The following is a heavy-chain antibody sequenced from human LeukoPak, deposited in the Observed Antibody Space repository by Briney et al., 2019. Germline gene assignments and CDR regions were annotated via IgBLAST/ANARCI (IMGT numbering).Heavy chain of an antibody. Sequence: GRSLRLSCAASGFTFSSYAMHWVRQAPGKGLEWVAVISYDGSNKYYADSVKGRFTISRDNSKNTLYLQMNSLRAEDTAVYYCARSGDDSSGSSYYYYYGMDVWDQGTTDTVSS. CDR3: ARSGDDSSGSSYYYYYGMDV. CDR1: GFTFSSYA. V-gene: IGHV3-30*04. J-gene: IGHJ6*02. CDR2: ISYDGSNK. D-gene: IGHD3-22*01.